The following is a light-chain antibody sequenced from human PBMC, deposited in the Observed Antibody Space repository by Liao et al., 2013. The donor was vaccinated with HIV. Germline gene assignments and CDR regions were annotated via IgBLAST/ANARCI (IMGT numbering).Light chain of an antibody. CDR3: QVWDSSSDYV. V-gene: IGLV3-1*01. CDR2: QDT. Sequence: SYELTQPPSVSVSPGQAASITCSGDKLGDKYACWYQQKPGQSPVLVIYQDTRRSSGIPERFSGSNSGNTATLTISGTQAMDEADYYCQVWDSSSDYVFGVGTKVTVL. CDR1: KLGDKY. J-gene: IGLJ1*01.